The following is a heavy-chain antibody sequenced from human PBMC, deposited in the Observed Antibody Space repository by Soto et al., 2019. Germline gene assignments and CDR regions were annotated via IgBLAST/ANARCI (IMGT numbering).Heavy chain of an antibody. CDR2: ISGGGGSI. Sequence: PGGSLRLSCAASGFTFNIYAMSWVRQAPGKGLEWVSGISGGGGSIHYADSVKGRFTISRDNSKNTLYLQMNSLRGEDTAVYYCAKGKSSNYVSHAFDVWGQGTMVTVSS. CDR3: AKGKSSNYVSHAFDV. CDR1: GFTFNIYA. V-gene: IGHV3-23*01. J-gene: IGHJ3*01. D-gene: IGHD3-10*02.